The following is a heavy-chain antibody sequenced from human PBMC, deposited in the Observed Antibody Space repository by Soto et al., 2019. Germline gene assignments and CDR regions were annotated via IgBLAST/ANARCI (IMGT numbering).Heavy chain of an antibody. CDR3: AKRGSGSQFDY. CDR2: ISGSGGST. CDR1: GFTFSSYA. V-gene: IGHV3-23*01. J-gene: IGHJ4*02. D-gene: IGHD1-26*01. Sequence: PGGSLRLSCAASGFTFSSYAMSWVRQDPGKGLERVSVISGSGGSTYYADSVKGRFTISRDNSKNTLYLQMNSLRAEDTAVYYCAKRGSGSQFDYWCQGTLVTVSS.